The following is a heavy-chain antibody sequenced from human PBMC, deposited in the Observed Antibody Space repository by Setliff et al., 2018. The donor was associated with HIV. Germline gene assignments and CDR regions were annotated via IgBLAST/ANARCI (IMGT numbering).Heavy chain of an antibody. V-gene: IGHV1-2*04. Sequence: ASVKVSCKASGYSFTDYYIHWVRQAPGQGLEWMGWINPKSDGTNYAQKFQGWITMTRDTSISTAYMELSRLRSDDTAVYYCARGMDYYDTSGYYFDYWGQGTLVTVSS. CDR3: ARGMDYYDTSGYYFDY. CDR1: GYSFTDYY. J-gene: IGHJ4*02. CDR2: INPKSDGT. D-gene: IGHD3-22*01.